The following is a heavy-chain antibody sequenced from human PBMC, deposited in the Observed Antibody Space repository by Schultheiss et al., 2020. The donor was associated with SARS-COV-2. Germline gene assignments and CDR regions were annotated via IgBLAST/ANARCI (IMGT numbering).Heavy chain of an antibody. D-gene: IGHD6-13*01. J-gene: IGHJ5*02. V-gene: IGHV4-61*01. CDR3: ARARLYSSPGIPYNWFDP. CDR1: GGSVSSGSYH. Sequence: SETLSLTCTVSGGSVSSGSYHWNWIRQPPGKGLEWIGEIYYSGSTYYNPSLKSRVTISVDTSKNQFSLKLSSVTAADTAVYYCARARLYSSPGIPYNWFDPWGQGTLVTVSS. CDR2: IYYSGST.